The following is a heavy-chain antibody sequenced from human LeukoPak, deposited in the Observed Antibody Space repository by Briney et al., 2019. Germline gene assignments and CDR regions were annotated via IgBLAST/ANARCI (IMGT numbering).Heavy chain of an antibody. CDR2: IKTKSNGGTA. CDR1: GFTFSNAW. CDR3: TTDGEFFDY. J-gene: IGHJ4*02. Sequence: GGSLRLSCAAFGFTFSNAWMSWVRQAPRKGLEWVGRIKTKSNGGTADYAAPVKGRFTISRDDSKNTLYLQVNSLKIEDTGVYYCTTDGEFFDYWGQGTLVTVSS. V-gene: IGHV3-15*01.